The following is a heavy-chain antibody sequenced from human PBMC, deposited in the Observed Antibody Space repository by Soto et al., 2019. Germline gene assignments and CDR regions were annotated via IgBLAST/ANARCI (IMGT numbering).Heavy chain of an antibody. J-gene: IGHJ4*02. CDR2: ISADGGST. Sequence: VGSLRLSCAPSGFTFSNYAMSWVRQAPGKGLEWVSTISADGGSTYYADSEKGRFTLSRDISKSALYLQINSLRAEDTAVYYCVTQYFDHWGQGSLVTVSS. CDR3: VTQYFDH. CDR1: GFTFSNYA. V-gene: IGHV3-23*01.